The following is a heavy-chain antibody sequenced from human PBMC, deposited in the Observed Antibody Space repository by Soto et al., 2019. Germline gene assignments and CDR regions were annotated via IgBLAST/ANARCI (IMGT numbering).Heavy chain of an antibody. CDR3: ARHTVPAAMGAVYYYMDV. CDR2: IYPGDSDT. J-gene: IGHJ6*03. CDR1: GYSFTSYW. D-gene: IGHD2-2*01. V-gene: IGHV5-51*01. Sequence: GESLKISCKGSGYSFTSYWIGWVRQMPGKGLEWMGIIYPGDSDTRYSPSFQGQVTISADKSFSTAYLQWSSLKASDTAMYYCARHTVPAAMGAVYYYMDVWGKGTTVTVSS.